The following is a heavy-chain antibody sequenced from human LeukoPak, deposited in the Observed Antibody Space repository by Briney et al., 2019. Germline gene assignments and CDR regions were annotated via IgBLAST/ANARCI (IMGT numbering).Heavy chain of an antibody. D-gene: IGHD6-13*01. Sequence: SETLSLTCAVYGGSFSGYYWSWIRQPPGKGLEWIGEINHSGSTNYNPSLKSRVTISVDTSKNQFSLKLSSVTAADTAVYYCARDPVAGTGTDTWGQGTLVTVSS. V-gene: IGHV4-34*01. CDR3: ARDPVAGTGTDT. CDR2: INHSGST. J-gene: IGHJ5*02. CDR1: GGSFSGYY.